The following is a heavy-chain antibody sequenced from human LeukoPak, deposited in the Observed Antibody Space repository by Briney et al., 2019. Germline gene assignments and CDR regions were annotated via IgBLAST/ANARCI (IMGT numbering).Heavy chain of an antibody. V-gene: IGHV3-48*02. CDR1: GFTFSTYS. CDR2: ISSSSGTI. CDR3: ARDQSDYYGSGSYSEGSY. D-gene: IGHD3-10*01. J-gene: IGHJ4*02. Sequence: GGSLRLSCAASGFTFSTYSMKWVRQAPGKGLEWVSYISSSSGTIYYADSVKGRFTISRDNAKNSLYLQMNGLREEDTAVYYCARDQSDYYGSGSYSEGSYWGQGTLVTVSS.